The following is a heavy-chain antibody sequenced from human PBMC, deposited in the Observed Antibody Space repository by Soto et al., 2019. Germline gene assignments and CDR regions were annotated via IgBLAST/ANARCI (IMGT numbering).Heavy chain of an antibody. Sequence: SETLSLTCTVSGGSMRNYFWTWIRQPPGKGLEWIGYIHYSGTTSFFPSYNPSLRSRVTISEDTSKNQFSLRLTSVTAADTAIYYCAGDYASGSYRFDYWGQGTLVTVSS. CDR1: GGSMRNYF. J-gene: IGHJ4*02. D-gene: IGHD3-10*01. CDR3: AGDYASGSYRFDY. V-gene: IGHV4-59*01. CDR2: IHYSGTT.